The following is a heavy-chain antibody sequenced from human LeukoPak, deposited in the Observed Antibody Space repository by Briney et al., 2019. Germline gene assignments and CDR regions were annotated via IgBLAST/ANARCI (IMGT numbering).Heavy chain of an antibody. Sequence: PSETLSLTCAVYGGSFSGHYWSWIRQPPGRGLEWIGEINHSGSTNYNPSLKSRVTISVDTSKNQFSLKLSSVTAADTAVYYCARGHTVTTYYYYYGMDVWGKGTTVTVSS. CDR3: ARGHTVTTYYYYYGMDV. V-gene: IGHV4-34*01. CDR2: INHSGST. D-gene: IGHD4-17*01. J-gene: IGHJ6*04. CDR1: GGSFSGHY.